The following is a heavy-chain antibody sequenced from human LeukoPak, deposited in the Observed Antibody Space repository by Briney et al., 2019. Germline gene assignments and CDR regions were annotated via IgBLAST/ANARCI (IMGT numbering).Heavy chain of an antibody. J-gene: IGHJ3*02. CDR1: GGSFSGYY. CDR2: INHSGST. V-gene: IGHV4-34*01. CDR3: ARGVAVAPDAFDI. D-gene: IGHD6-19*01. Sequence: SETLSLTCAVYGGSFSGYYWSWIRQPPGKGLEWIGEINHSGSTNYNPSLKSRVTISVDRSKNQFSLKLSSVTAADTAVYYCARGVAVAPDAFDIWGQGTMVTVSS.